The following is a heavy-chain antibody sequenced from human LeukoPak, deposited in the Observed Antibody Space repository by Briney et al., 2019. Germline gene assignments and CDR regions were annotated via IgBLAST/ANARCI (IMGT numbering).Heavy chain of an antibody. CDR2: IIPIFGTA. Sequence: ASVKVSCKASGGTFSSYAISWVRQAPGQGLEWMGGIIPIFGTANYAQKFQGRVTITADESTSTAYMELSSLRSEDTAVYYCARDGWGFWSGYYPSQHRGFDYWGQGTLVTVSS. D-gene: IGHD3-3*01. CDR1: GGTFSSYA. J-gene: IGHJ4*02. CDR3: ARDGWGFWSGYYPSQHRGFDY. V-gene: IGHV1-69*01.